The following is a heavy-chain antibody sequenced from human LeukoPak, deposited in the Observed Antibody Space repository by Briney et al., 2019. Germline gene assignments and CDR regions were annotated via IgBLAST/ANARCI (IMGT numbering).Heavy chain of an antibody. CDR3: ARGYGDYGGWFGP. J-gene: IGHJ5*02. D-gene: IGHD4-17*01. CDR2: IYYSGSI. V-gene: IGHV4-61*01. Sequence: SETLSLTCTVSGGSVSSGNYYWNWIRQPPGKGLEWIGCIYYSGSINYNPSLKSRVTISVDTSKNQFSLKLSSVTPADTAVYYCARGYGDYGGWFGPWGQGILVTVSS. CDR1: GGSVSSGNYY.